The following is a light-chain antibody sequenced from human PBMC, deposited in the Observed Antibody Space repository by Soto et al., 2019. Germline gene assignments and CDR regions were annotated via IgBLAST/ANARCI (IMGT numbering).Light chain of an antibody. CDR2: TNN. CDR1: TSKDGRHA. Sequence: QSLLTRPPSASGTPGQRVTISCSGSTSKDGRHAVDWDQQVPGTAPRLRINTNNQRPSGVADRFSGSTSGASASLTISGLRSEDAATYYCATWDESRKGVFGHGTMVTV. CDR3: ATWDESRKGV. J-gene: IGLJ1*01. V-gene: IGLV1-44*01.